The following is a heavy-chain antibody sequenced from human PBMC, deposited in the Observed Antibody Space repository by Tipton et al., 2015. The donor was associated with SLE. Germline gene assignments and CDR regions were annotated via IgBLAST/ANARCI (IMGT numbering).Heavy chain of an antibody. V-gene: IGHV4-38-2*02. Sequence: LVKPSETLSLICTVSGYSISSGYYWGWIRQPPGKGLEYIGSIYHSGSTFYNPSLKSRVTISVDTSKNQFSLKLSSVTAADTAVYYCARDRRGWYFDLWGRGTLVTVSS. CDR2: IYHSGST. J-gene: IGHJ2*01. CDR3: ARDRRGWYFDL. D-gene: IGHD3-10*01. CDR1: GYSISSGYY.